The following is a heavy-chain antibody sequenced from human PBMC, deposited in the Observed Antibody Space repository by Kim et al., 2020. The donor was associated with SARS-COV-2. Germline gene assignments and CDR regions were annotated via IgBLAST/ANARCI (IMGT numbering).Heavy chain of an antibody. D-gene: IGHD1-7*01. J-gene: IGHJ4*02. Sequence: SETLSLTCTVSGGSISSYYWSWIRQPPGKGLEWIGYIYYSGSTNYNPSLKSRVTISVDTSKNQFSLKLSSVTAADTAVYYCARGWYYCNYDFFDYWGQGTLVTVSS. V-gene: IGHV4-59*12. CDR3: ARGWYYCNYDFFDY. CDR1: GGSISSYY. CDR2: IYYSGST.